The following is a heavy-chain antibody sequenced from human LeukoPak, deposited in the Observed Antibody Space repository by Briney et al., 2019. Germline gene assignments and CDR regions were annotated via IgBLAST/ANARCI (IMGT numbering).Heavy chain of an antibody. CDR2: MKPKSGET. CDR3: ARDYGGNSGWFDP. J-gene: IGHJ5*02. V-gene: IGHV1-8*01. D-gene: IGHD4-23*01. CDR1: GYSLTNYD. Sequence: ASVTVSCTASGYSLTNYDINWVRQATGQGLEWMGWMKPKSGETGYAQKFQGRAIMTRDTSTNTAYMELRSLTSEDTAVYYCARDYGGNSGWFDPWGQGTVVTVSS.